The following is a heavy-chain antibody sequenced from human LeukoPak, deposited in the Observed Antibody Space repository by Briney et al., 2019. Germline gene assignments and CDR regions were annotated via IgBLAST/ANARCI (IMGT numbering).Heavy chain of an antibody. J-gene: IGHJ4*02. CDR1: GFTFSSYA. CDR3: ATQYAAQYTPIDY. CDR2: ISYDGSNK. V-gene: IGHV3-30-3*01. D-gene: IGHD6-6*01. Sequence: GGSLRLSCAASGFTFSSYAMHWVRQAPGKGLEWVAVISYDGSNKYYADSVKGRFTISRDNSKNTLYLQMNSLRAEDTAVYYCATQYAAQYTPIDYWGQGTLGTVSS.